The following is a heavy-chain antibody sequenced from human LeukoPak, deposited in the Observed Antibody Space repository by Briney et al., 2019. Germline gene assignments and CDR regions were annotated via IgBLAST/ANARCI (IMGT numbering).Heavy chain of an antibody. J-gene: IGHJ3*02. Sequence: SVKVSCKASGGTFSSYAISWVRQAPGQGLEWMGGIIPIFGTANYAQKFQGRVTITTDESTSTAYMELSSLRSEDTAVYYCARPGGRRWLQLNAFDIWGQGTMVAVSS. D-gene: IGHD5-24*01. V-gene: IGHV1-69*05. CDR3: ARPGGRRWLQLNAFDI. CDR2: IIPIFGTA. CDR1: GGTFSSYA.